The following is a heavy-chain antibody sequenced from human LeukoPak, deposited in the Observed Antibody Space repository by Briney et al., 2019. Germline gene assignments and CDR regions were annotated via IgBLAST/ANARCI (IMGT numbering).Heavy chain of an antibody. V-gene: IGHV1-69*05. Sequence: AASVKVSCKASGGTFSSYAISWVRQAPGRGLERMGGIIPIFGTANYAQKFQGRVTITTDESTSTAYMELSSLRSEDTAVYYCARRVRFLSGALGLGWFDPWGQGTLVTVSS. J-gene: IGHJ5*02. D-gene: IGHD3-3*01. CDR3: ARRVRFLSGALGLGWFDP. CDR1: GGTFSSYA. CDR2: IIPIFGTA.